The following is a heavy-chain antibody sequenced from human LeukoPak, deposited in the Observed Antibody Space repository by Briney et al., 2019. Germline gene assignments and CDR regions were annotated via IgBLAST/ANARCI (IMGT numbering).Heavy chain of an antibody. J-gene: IGHJ4*02. CDR2: ISSSSSTI. V-gene: IGHV3-48*04. D-gene: IGHD5-18*01. CDR1: GFTFSSYS. CDR3: AREHLVDTFSLAR. Sequence: PGGSLRLSCAASGFTFSSYSMNWVRQAPGKGLEWVSYISSSSSTIYYADSVKGRFTISRDNAKNSLYLQMNSLRAEDTAVYYCAREHLVDTFSLARRGQGTLVTVSS.